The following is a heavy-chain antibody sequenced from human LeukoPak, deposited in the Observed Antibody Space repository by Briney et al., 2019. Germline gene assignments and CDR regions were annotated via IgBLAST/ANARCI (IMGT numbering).Heavy chain of an antibody. Sequence: GGSLKLPFKASGFPFSSYTMNWFRKAPGKGLEWVSPVSEYRNTPYYADSVRGRFTISRDNCKNTLYLQMDSLTAEDTAIYYCTKRVDGSGSYYIDYWGQGILVTVSS. J-gene: IGHJ4*02. V-gene: IGHV3-23*01. CDR3: TKRVDGSGSYYIDY. CDR2: VSEYRNTP. CDR1: GFPFSSYT. D-gene: IGHD3-10*01.